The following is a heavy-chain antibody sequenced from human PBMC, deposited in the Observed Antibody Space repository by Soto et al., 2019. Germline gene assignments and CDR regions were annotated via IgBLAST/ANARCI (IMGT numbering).Heavy chain of an antibody. V-gene: IGHV2-70*11. Sequence: SGPTLVNPTQTLTLTCTFSGFSLSTSGMCVSWIRQPPGKALEWLARIDWDDDKYYSTSLKTRLTISKDTSKNQVVLTMTNMDPVDTATYYCARIDVTMVRGVIITDAFDIWGQGTMVTVS. CDR2: IDWDDDK. CDR3: ARIDVTMVRGVIITDAFDI. CDR1: GFSLSTSGMC. J-gene: IGHJ3*02. D-gene: IGHD3-10*01.